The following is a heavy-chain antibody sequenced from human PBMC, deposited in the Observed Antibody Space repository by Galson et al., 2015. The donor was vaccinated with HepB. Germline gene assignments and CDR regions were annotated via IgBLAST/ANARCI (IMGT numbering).Heavy chain of an antibody. CDR3: ARSHIVVVPGAYYYYGMDV. CDR1: GFSLSTNSMC. CDR2: IDWDDDK. D-gene: IGHD2-2*01. Sequence: PALVKPTQTLTLTCTFSGFSLSTNSMCVNWIRQPPGKALEWLARIDWDDDKYYSTSLKTRLTISTDTSKNQVVLTMTNMDPVGTATYYCARSHIVVVPGAYYYYGMDVWGQGTTITVSS. J-gene: IGHJ6*02. V-gene: IGHV2-70*11.